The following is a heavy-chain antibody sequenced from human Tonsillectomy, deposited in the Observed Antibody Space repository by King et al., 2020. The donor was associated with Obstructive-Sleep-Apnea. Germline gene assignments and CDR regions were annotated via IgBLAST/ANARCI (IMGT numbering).Heavy chain of an antibody. Sequence: QLQESGPGLVKPSETLSLTCTVSVFSISSGYYWGWIRQPPGKGLEWIGSICHSGSTSYIPSLKSRVTISVDTSKNQFSLKLSSVTAADTAVYYCARDKMVYAHHWFDPWGQGTLVTVSS. D-gene: IGHD2-8*01. CDR1: VFSISSGYY. CDR2: ICHSGST. CDR3: ARDKMVYAHHWFDP. J-gene: IGHJ5*02. V-gene: IGHV4-38-2*02.